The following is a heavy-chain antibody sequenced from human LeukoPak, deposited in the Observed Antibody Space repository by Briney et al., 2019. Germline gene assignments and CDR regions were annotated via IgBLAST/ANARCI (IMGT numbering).Heavy chain of an antibody. CDR2: ITPILGIA. J-gene: IGHJ3*02. Sequence: GASVKVSXKASGGTFSSYTISWVRQAPGQGLEWMGRITPILGIANYAQKFQGRVTITADKSTSTAYMELSSLRSEDTAVYYCAREGPTMIVLADAFDIWGQGTMVTVS. V-gene: IGHV1-69*04. CDR3: AREGPTMIVLADAFDI. D-gene: IGHD3-22*01. CDR1: GGTFSSYT.